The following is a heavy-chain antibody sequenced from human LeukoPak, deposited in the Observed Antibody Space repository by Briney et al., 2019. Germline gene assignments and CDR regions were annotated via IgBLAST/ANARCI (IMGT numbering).Heavy chain of an antibody. D-gene: IGHD5-12*01. V-gene: IGHV3-30*02. Sequence: GGSLRLSCAASGFTFSSYGMHWVRQAPGKGLEWVAFIRYDGSNKYYADSVKGRFTISRDNSKNTLYLQMNSLRAEDTAVYYCARDHNYANSGYYYWGQGTLVTVSS. CDR1: GFTFSSYG. CDR2: IRYDGSNK. CDR3: ARDHNYANSGYYY. J-gene: IGHJ4*02.